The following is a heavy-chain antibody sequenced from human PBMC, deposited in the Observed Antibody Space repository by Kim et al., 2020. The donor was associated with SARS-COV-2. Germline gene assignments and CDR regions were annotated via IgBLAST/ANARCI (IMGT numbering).Heavy chain of an antibody. CDR1: GFTFSSYG. D-gene: IGHD5-18*01. Sequence: GGSLRLSCAASGFTFSSYGMHWVRQAPGKGLEWVAVIWYDGSNKYYADSVKGRFTISRDNSKNTLYLQMNSLRAEDTAVYYCARAGTTAMVKGLDYWGQGTLVTVSS. J-gene: IGHJ4*02. V-gene: IGHV3-33*01. CDR2: IWYDGSNK. CDR3: ARAGTTAMVKGLDY.